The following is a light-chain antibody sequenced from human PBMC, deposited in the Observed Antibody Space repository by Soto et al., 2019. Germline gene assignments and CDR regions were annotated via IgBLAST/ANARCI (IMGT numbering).Light chain of an antibody. J-gene: IGLJ2*01. CDR2: EVS. CDR3: CSYAGSSTLGV. Sequence: QSALTQPASVSGSPGQSITISRTGTSSDVGSYDLVSWYQQHPGKAPKLMIYEVSKRPSGVSNRFSGSKSGNTASLTISGLQAEDEADYYCCSYAGSSTLGVFGGGTKLTVL. CDR1: SSDVGSYDL. V-gene: IGLV2-23*02.